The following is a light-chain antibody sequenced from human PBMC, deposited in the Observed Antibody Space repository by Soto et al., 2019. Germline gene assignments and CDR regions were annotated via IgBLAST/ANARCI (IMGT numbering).Light chain of an antibody. J-gene: IGLJ1*01. Sequence: QSVLAQPPSASGSPGQSVTISCTGTSSDVGGYNYVSWYQQYPGKAPKLMIYEVSKRPSGVPDRFSGSKSGNTASLTVSGLQADDEAHYYCTSYAGSNNYVFGTGTKVTVL. CDR3: TSYAGSNNYV. CDR2: EVS. CDR1: SSDVGGYNY. V-gene: IGLV2-8*01.